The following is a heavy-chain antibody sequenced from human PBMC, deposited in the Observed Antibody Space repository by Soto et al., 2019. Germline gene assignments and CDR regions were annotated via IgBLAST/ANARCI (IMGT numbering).Heavy chain of an antibody. V-gene: IGHV3-53*05. D-gene: IGHD2-15*01. CDR1: GFTVSNNY. CDR2: IYSHGDT. Sequence: EVRLVETGGDLIQPGGSLRLSCAVSGFTVSNNYMYWVRQPPGKGLEWVSLIYSHGDTRYADSVRGRFTVSRDNSKNTLYLQMNSLRSEDTAVYYCARKTDSGGNGGFWDQGTLVTVSS. CDR3: ARKTDSGGNGGF. J-gene: IGHJ4*02.